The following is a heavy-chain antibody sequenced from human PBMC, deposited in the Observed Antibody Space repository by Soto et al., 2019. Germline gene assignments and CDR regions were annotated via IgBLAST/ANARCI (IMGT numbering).Heavy chain of an antibody. J-gene: IGHJ6*02. Sequence: SEILSLTCAVNGGSFREYYWSWLRQPPGKGLEWIGEINQSGTTHYNPSLKRRINISIDTSKNQFSLNLTSVTAADTATYYCARDIITVIGGEIYYYFGMDVWGQGTTVTVSS. D-gene: IGHD3-10*01. CDR1: GGSFREYY. V-gene: IGHV4-34*01. CDR3: ARDIITVIGGEIYYYFGMDV. CDR2: INQSGTT.